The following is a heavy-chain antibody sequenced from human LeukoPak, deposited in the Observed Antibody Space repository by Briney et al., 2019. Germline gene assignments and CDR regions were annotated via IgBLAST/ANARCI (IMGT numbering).Heavy chain of an antibody. CDR2: IYYSGST. Sequence: SETLSLTCTVSGGSINSYYWSWIRQPPGKGLEWIGYIYYSGSTNYNPSLKSRVTISVDTSKNQFSLKLSSVTAADTAVYYCAGYGGNSRAAFDIWGQGTMVTVSS. CDR1: GGSINSYY. J-gene: IGHJ3*02. CDR3: AGYGGNSRAAFDI. V-gene: IGHV4-59*08. D-gene: IGHD4-23*01.